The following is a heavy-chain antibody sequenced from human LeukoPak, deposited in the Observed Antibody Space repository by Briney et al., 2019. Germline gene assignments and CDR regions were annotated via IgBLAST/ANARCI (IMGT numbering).Heavy chain of an antibody. CDR2: FDPEDGET. CDR1: GYTLTELS. D-gene: IGHD5-12*01. CDR3: ATGYSGYVGFDY. J-gene: IGHJ4*02. Sequence: ASVKVSCKVSGYTLTELSMHWVRQAPGKGLEWMGGFDPEDGETIYAQKFQGRVTMTEDTSTDTAYMELSSLRSEDTAVYYCATGYSGYVGFDYWGQGTLVTVSS. V-gene: IGHV1-24*01.